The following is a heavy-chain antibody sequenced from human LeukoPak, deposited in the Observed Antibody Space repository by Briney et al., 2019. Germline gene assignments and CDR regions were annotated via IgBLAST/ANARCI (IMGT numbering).Heavy chain of an antibody. Sequence: SETLSLTCTVSGGSISSSSYYWGWIRQPPGKGLEWIGSIYYSGSTYYNPSLKSRVTISVDTSKNQFSLKLSSVTAVDTAVYYCARMTMVRGGTFDYWGQGTLVTVSS. CDR3: ARMTMVRGGTFDY. V-gene: IGHV4-39*01. J-gene: IGHJ4*02. CDR1: GGSISSSSYY. D-gene: IGHD3-10*01. CDR2: IYYSGST.